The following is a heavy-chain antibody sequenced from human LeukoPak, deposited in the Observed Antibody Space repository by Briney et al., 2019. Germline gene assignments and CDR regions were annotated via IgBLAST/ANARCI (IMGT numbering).Heavy chain of an antibody. V-gene: IGHV1-2*02. D-gene: IGHD2-2*02. CDR2: INPNSGGT. J-gene: IGHJ6*02. Sequence: ASVKVSCKASGYTFTGYYMHWVRQAPGQGLEWMGWINPNSGGTNYAQKFQSRVTMTRDTSINTAYMELSRLRSDDTAVYYCASGRPYCSSTSCYIKDYYYGMDVWGQGTTVTVSS. CDR1: GYTFTGYY. CDR3: ASGRPYCSSTSCYIKDYYYGMDV.